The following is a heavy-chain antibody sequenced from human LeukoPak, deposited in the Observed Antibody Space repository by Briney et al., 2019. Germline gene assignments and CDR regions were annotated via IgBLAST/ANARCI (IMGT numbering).Heavy chain of an antibody. D-gene: IGHD2-15*01. CDR3: ARGGYCSGGSCYPAMDV. Sequence: GGSLRLSCAASGFTFSSYTMNWVRQTPGKGPEWVSYISSSSSTIYYADSVKGRFTISRDNAKNSLYLQMNSLRDEGTAVYYCARGGYCSGGSCYPAMDVWGQGTTVTVSS. V-gene: IGHV3-48*02. CDR2: ISSSSSTI. CDR1: GFTFSSYT. J-gene: IGHJ6*02.